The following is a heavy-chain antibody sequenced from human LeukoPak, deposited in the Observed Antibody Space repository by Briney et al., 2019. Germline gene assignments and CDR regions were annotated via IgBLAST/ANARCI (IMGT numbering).Heavy chain of an antibody. D-gene: IGHD4-17*01. CDR3: ARHDYGDYGFFDY. Sequence: ASETLSLTCTVSGGSIGSFYWSWLRQPPGKGLEWIGYIHYTGSASYSASLKGRVTISVDTSKNQFSLRLSSVTAAESAVYYCARHDYGDYGFFDYWGQETQVIVSS. CDR2: IHYTGSA. CDR1: GGSIGSFY. V-gene: IGHV4-59*08. J-gene: IGHJ4*02.